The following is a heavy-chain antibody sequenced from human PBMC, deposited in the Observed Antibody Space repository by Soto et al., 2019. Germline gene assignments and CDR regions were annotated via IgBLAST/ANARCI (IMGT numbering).Heavy chain of an antibody. Sequence: PSQTLSLTCAISGDSVSSNSAAWNWIRQSPSRGLEWLGRTYYRSKWYNDYAVSVKSRITINPDTSKNQFSLQLNSVTPADTAVYYCARARITMVRGAPHYFDYWGQGTRVTVSS. J-gene: IGHJ4*02. CDR3: ARARITMVRGAPHYFDY. D-gene: IGHD3-10*01. CDR2: TYYRSKWYN. V-gene: IGHV6-1*01. CDR1: GDSVSSNSAA.